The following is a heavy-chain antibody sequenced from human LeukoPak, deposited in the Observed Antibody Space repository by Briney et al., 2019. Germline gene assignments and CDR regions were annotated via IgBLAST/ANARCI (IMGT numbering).Heavy chain of an antibody. CDR2: ISGSGGST. V-gene: IGHV3-23*01. CDR1: GFTFSSYA. CDR3: AKDRHYSSSWKWWVY. J-gene: IGHJ4*02. D-gene: IGHD6-13*01. Sequence: GGSLRLSCAASGFTFSSYAMSWVRQAPGKGLEWVSAISGSGGSTYYADSVKGRFTISRDNSKNTLYLQMNSLRAEDTAVYYSAKDRHYSSSWKWWVYWGQGTLVTVSS.